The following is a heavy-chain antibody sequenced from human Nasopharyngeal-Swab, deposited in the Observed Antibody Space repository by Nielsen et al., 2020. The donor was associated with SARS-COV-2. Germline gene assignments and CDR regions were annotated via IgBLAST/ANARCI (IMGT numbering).Heavy chain of an antibody. J-gene: IGHJ4*02. CDR3: ARGFLQTGFDY. CDR1: GDSVSSNNVG. Sequence: QTLSLTRAISGDSVSSNNVGWNWSRQSPSRGLEWLGRTYYGSKWYNHYAPSVKSRVTIKPDTSKNQFSLQMDSVTPEDSAVYYCARGFLQTGFDYWGQGTLVTVSS. CDR2: TYYGSKWYN. D-gene: IGHD3-9*01. V-gene: IGHV6-1*01.